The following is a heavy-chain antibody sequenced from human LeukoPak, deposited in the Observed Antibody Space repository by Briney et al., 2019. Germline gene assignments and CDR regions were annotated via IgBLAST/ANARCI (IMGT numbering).Heavy chain of an antibody. J-gene: IGHJ4*02. Sequence: GASVKVSCKASGYTFTSYDINWVRQATGQGLEWMGWMNPNSGNTGCAQKFQGRVTMTRNTSISTAYMELSSLRSEDTAVYYCARGFDSSGYYYDYWGQGTLVTVSS. D-gene: IGHD3-22*01. V-gene: IGHV1-8*01. CDR3: ARGFDSSGYYYDY. CDR1: GYTFTSYD. CDR2: MNPNSGNT.